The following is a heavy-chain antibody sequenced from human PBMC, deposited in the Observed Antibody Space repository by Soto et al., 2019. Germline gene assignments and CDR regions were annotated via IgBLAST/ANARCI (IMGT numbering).Heavy chain of an antibody. Sequence: EVQLLESGGGMVQPGGSLPLSCAASGFTFSRHAMSWVRQAPGKGPEWVSTIVSSGDNTFYTGSVKGRFTISRADSKDTLYLQMNSLRVEDTAIYYCARSTSNWLDPWGQGTRVIVSS. CDR2: IVSSGDNT. CDR1: GFTFSRHA. CDR3: ARSTSNWLDP. J-gene: IGHJ5*02. V-gene: IGHV3-23*01.